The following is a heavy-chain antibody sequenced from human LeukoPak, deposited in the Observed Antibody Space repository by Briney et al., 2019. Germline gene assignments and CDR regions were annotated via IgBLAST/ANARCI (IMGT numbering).Heavy chain of an antibody. D-gene: IGHD3-22*01. V-gene: IGHV3-23*01. CDR1: GFTFSSYA. CDR2: ISGSGGST. Sequence: GGSLRLSCAASGFTFSSYAMSWVRQAPGKGLEWVSAISGSGGSTYYADSVKGRFTISRDNSKNTLYQQMNSLRAEDTAVYYCAKGGSYYDSSGYFDYWGQGTLVTVSS. CDR3: AKGGSYYDSSGYFDY. J-gene: IGHJ4*02.